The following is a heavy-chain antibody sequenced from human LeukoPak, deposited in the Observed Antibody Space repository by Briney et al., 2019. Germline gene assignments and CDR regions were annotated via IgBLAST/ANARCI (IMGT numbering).Heavy chain of an antibody. D-gene: IGHD4-17*01. Sequence: GGSLRLSCAASGFTFSSYGMHWVRQAPGKGLEWVAVIWYDGSNKYCVDSVKGRFTISRDNSKNTLYLQMNSLRAEDTAVYYCARDQNEGYGDYFYYFDYWGQGTLVTVSS. CDR1: GFTFSSYG. V-gene: IGHV3-33*01. CDR3: ARDQNEGYGDYFYYFDY. J-gene: IGHJ4*02. CDR2: IWYDGSNK.